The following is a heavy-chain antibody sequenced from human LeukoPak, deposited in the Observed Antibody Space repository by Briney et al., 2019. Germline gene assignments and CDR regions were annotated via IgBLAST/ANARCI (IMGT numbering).Heavy chain of an antibody. Sequence: SETLSLTCTVSGGSISSYYWSWIRQPPGKGLEWIGYVYYSGSTNYNPSLKSRVTISVDTSKNQFSLKLSSVTAADTAVYYCARGRLRGGFDPWGQGTLVTVSS. CDR3: ARGRLRGGFDP. CDR1: GGSISSYY. D-gene: IGHD4-17*01. J-gene: IGHJ5*02. CDR2: VYYSGST. V-gene: IGHV4-59*01.